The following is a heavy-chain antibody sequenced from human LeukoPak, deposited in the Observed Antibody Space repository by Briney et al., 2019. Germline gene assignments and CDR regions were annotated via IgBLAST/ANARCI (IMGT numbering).Heavy chain of an antibody. J-gene: IGHJ3*02. D-gene: IGHD5-18*01. Sequence: PSETLSLTCTVSGGSISSSSYYWGWIRQPPGKGLEWIGSIYYSGSTYYNPSLKSRVTISVDTSKNQFSLKLSSVTAADTAVYYCARDGDTAMILFAFDIWGQGTMVTVSS. V-gene: IGHV4-39*07. CDR2: IYYSGST. CDR1: GGSISSSSYY. CDR3: ARDGDTAMILFAFDI.